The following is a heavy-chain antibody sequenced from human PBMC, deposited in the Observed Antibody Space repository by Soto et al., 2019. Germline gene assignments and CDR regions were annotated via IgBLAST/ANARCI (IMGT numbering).Heavy chain of an antibody. J-gene: IGHJ4*02. D-gene: IGHD6-19*01. Sequence: GGSLRLSCAASGFTFSNYYMDWVRQAPGKGLEWVGRIRNRANSYTTEYAASVRGRFTVSRDDSENSLYLQMGSLKAEDTAEDYCVRATNSSVRYNSLDYWGQGTLVTVSS. CDR2: IRNRANSYTT. V-gene: IGHV3-72*01. CDR3: VRATNSSVRYNSLDY. CDR1: GFTFSNYY.